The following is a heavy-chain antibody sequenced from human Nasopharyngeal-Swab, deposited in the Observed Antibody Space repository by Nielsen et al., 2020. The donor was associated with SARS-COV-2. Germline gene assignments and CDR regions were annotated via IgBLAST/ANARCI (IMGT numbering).Heavy chain of an antibody. V-gene: IGHV3-7*01. J-gene: IGHJ4*02. Sequence: LSLTCAASGFTFSSFCMSWVRHVPGKGLEWVANINHDGSEKYYVDSVKGRFTISRDNADNSLYLQMHSLTAEDTAVYYCGRYNYEWGSYRKQYYFDNWGQGTVVSVSS. CDR2: INHDGSEK. CDR3: GRYNYEWGSYRKQYYFDN. CDR1: GFTFSSFC. D-gene: IGHD3-16*02.